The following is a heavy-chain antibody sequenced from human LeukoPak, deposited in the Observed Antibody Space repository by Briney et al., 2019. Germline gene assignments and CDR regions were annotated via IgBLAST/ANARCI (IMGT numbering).Heavy chain of an antibody. Sequence: SETLSLTCTVSGGSISSSSYYWGWLRQPPGKGLEWIGTIYYSGSTYYNPSLKSRVTISIDTSKNQFSLKLTSVTAADTAVYYCARRPQTTVSFDYWGQGTLVTVSS. J-gene: IGHJ4*02. CDR3: ARRPQTTVSFDY. CDR2: IYYSGST. D-gene: IGHD4-11*01. CDR1: GGSISSSSYY. V-gene: IGHV4-39*01.